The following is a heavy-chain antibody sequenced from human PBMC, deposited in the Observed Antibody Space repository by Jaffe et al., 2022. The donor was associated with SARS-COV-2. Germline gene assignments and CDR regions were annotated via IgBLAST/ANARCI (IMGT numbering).Heavy chain of an antibody. CDR2: INGGSGET. J-gene: IGHJ4*02. V-gene: IGHV1-3*01. Sequence: QVQLTQSGAEAKKPGASVKVSCKASGHTLSTYKIHWVRQAPGQSLEWVGWINGGSGETQYLQKLQGRLTITWDTSARTAYMELKSLRSEDTAVYYCARDEIDWGQGTLVIVSS. CDR3: ARDEID. CDR1: GHTLSTYK.